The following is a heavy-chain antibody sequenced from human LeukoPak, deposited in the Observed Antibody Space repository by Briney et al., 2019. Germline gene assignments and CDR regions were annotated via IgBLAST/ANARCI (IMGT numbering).Heavy chain of an antibody. CDR1: GYTFTSYA. J-gene: IGHJ4*02. V-gene: IGHV1-3*01. D-gene: IGHD5-18*01. Sequence: ASVKVSCKASGYTFTSYAMHWVRQAPGQRREWMGWINAGNGNTKYSQKFQGRVTITRDTSASTAYMELSSLRSEDTAVYYCARGTPWIQLWTQYFDYWGQGTLVTVSS. CDR2: INAGNGNT. CDR3: ARGTPWIQLWTQYFDY.